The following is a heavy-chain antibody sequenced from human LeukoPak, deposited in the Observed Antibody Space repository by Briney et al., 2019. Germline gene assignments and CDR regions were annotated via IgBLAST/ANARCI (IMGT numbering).Heavy chain of an antibody. Sequence: GRSLRLSCAGSGFTFGGYGVHWFRQTPGKGLEWVAVIAYDGSRAFYADSVKGRFTISRDNSKNTMSVQMDDLRAEDTGVYYCTRYNNDHFDYWGQGTLVTVSS. V-gene: IGHV3-33*01. CDR3: TRYNNDHFDY. CDR2: IAYDGSRA. CDR1: GFTFGGYG. J-gene: IGHJ4*02. D-gene: IGHD1-14*01.